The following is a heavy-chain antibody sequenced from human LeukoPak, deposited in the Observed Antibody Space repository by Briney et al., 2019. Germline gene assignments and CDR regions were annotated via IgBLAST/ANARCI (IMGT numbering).Heavy chain of an antibody. CDR3: ARVGGDTIFNYYYYYMDV. D-gene: IGHD3-9*01. CDR2: IYTSGST. V-gene: IGHV4-61*02. Sequence: SQTLSLTCTVSGGSISSGSYYWSWIRQPAGKGLEWIGRIYTSGSTNYNPSLKSRVTISVDTSKNQFSLKLSSVTAADTAVYYCARVGGDTIFNYYYYYMDVWGKGTTVAISS. CDR1: GGSISSGSYY. J-gene: IGHJ6*03.